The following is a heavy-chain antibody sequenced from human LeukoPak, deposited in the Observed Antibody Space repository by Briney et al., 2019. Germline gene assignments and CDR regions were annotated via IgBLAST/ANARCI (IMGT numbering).Heavy chain of an antibody. CDR2: IKQDGSEK. J-gene: IGHJ5*02. Sequence: PGGSLRLSRAASGFTFSSYWMSWVRQAPGKGLEWVANIKQDGSEKYYVDSVKGRFTISRDNAKNSLYLQMNSLRAEDTAVYYCARVDDFWSGPAGDGERTFDPWGQGTLVTVSS. D-gene: IGHD3-3*01. V-gene: IGHV3-7*01. CDR1: GFTFSSYW. CDR3: ARVDDFWSGPAGDGERTFDP.